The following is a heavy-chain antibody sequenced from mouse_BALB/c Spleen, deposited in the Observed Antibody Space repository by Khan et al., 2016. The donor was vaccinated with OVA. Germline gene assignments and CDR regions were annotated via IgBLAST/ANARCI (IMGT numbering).Heavy chain of an antibody. CDR3: ARYGSRYHYDMDY. CDR1: GYSITSDYA. J-gene: IGHJ4*01. CDR2: ISYSGST. V-gene: IGHV3-2*02. D-gene: IGHD2-10*02. Sequence: VQLKESGPGLVKPSQSLSLTCTVTGYSITSDYAWNWIRQFPGNKLEWMGYISYSGSTNYNPSLKSRISITRDTSKNQFFLQLNSVTTEDTATXDCARYGSRYHYDMDYWGQGTTVTVSS.